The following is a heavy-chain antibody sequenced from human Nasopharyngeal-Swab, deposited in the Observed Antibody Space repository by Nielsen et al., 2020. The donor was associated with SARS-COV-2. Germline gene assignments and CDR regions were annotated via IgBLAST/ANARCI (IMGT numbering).Heavy chain of an antibody. CDR1: GFTFSSYW. V-gene: IGHV3-7*01. CDR2: IKQDGSEK. Sequence: GESLKISCAASGFTFSSYWMSWVRQAPGKGLEWVANIKQDGSEKYYVDSVKGRFTISRDNAKNSLYLQMNSLGAEDTAVYYCARDFLLDRVPNWFDPWGQGTLVTVSS. CDR3: ARDFLLDRVPNWFDP. J-gene: IGHJ5*02. D-gene: IGHD2-2*03.